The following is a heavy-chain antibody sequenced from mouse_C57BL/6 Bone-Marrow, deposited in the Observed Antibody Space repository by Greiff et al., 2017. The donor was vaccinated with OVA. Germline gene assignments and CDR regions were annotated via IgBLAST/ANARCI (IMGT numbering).Heavy chain of an antibody. CDR3: ARRDVRYAMDY. CDR1: GFTFSSYG. Sequence: DVMLVESGEGLVKPGGSLKLSCAASGFTFSSYGMSWVRQTPDKRLEWVATISSGGSYTYYPDSVKGRFTISRDNAKNTLYLQMSSLKSEDTAMYYCARRDVRYAMDYWGQGTSVTVSS. CDR2: ISSGGSYT. D-gene: IGHD1-1*01. V-gene: IGHV5-6*03. J-gene: IGHJ4*01.